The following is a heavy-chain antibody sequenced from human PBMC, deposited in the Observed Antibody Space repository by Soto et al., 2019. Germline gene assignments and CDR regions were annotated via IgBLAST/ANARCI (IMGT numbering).Heavy chain of an antibody. Sequence: SETLSLTCTVSGGSISSSSYYWGWIRQPPGKGLEWIGSIYYNPSLKSRVTISVDTSKNQFSLKLSSVTAADTAVYYCARRGYYAISAFDIWGQGTTVTVSS. D-gene: IGHD2-8*01. CDR1: GGSISSSSYY. V-gene: IGHV4-39*01. J-gene: IGHJ3*02. CDR2: IY. CDR3: ARRGYYAISAFDI.